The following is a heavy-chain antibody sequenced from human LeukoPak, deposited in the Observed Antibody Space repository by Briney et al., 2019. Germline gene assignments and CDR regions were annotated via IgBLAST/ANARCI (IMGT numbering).Heavy chain of an antibody. Sequence: GGSLRLSCAASGFTFSSYAMSWVRKPPGKGLEWVSTISGSGGSTYYADSVKGRFTISRDNSKNTLYLQMNSLRAEDTAVYYCAKSEDIVVAVWFDPWGQGTLVTVSS. D-gene: IGHD2-2*01. CDR3: AKSEDIVVAVWFDP. V-gene: IGHV3-23*01. CDR2: ISGSGGST. J-gene: IGHJ5*02. CDR1: GFTFSSYA.